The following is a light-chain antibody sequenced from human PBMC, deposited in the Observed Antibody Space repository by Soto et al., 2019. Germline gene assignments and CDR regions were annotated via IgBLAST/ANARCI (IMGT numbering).Light chain of an antibody. Sequence: EIVLTQSPGTLSLSPGERATLSCRASQSVSSSYLAWYQQKPGQAPRLLIYGASSRATGNPDRFCGSVSGTDFTLTISRLEPEDFAVYYCQQYGSSPLTFGGGTKVEIK. V-gene: IGKV3-20*01. CDR3: QQYGSSPLT. J-gene: IGKJ4*01. CDR2: GAS. CDR1: QSVSSSY.